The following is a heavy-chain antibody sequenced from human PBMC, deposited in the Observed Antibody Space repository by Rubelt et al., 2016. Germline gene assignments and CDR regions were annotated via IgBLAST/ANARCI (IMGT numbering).Heavy chain of an antibody. Sequence: QVQLVQSEAEVKKPGASVKVSCKASGYTFTSYDINWVRQATGQGLEWMGWMNPNSGNTGYAQKFQGRFTMTRNTSISTAYMELSSLRSEDTAVYYCARLSITIFGVVVYYYGMDVWGQGTTVTVSS. CDR2: MNPNSGNT. J-gene: IGHJ6*02. V-gene: IGHV1-8*01. CDR3: ARLSITIFGVVVYYYGMDV. D-gene: IGHD3-3*01. CDR1: GYTFTSYD.